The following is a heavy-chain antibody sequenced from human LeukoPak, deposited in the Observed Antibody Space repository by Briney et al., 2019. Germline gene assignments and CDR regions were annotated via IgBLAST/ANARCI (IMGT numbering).Heavy chain of an antibody. D-gene: IGHD5-18*01. V-gene: IGHV4-38-2*01. CDR1: GYSISSGYY. J-gene: IGHJ4*02. CDR3: ARQRGYGCDY. Sequence: SETLSLTCAVSGYSISSGYYWGWIGQPPGKGLEWIGSIYHSGSTYYNPSLKSRVTISVDTSKNQFSLKLSSVTATDTAVYYCARQRGYGCDYWGQGTLVTVSS. CDR2: IYHSGST.